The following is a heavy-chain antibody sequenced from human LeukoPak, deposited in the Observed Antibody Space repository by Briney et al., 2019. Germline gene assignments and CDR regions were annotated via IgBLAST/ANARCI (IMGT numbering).Heavy chain of an antibody. D-gene: IGHD5-18*01. J-gene: IGHJ4*02. CDR1: GGSISRYY. CDR3: ARTTAMAHLFDY. CDR2: IYYSGST. V-gene: IGHV4-59*08. Sequence: PSETLSLTCTVSGGSISRYYWSWIRQPPGKGLEWIGYIYYSGSTRYNPSLKSRVTISVDTSKNQFSLKLSSVTAADTAMYYCARTTAMAHLFDYWGQGTLVTVSS.